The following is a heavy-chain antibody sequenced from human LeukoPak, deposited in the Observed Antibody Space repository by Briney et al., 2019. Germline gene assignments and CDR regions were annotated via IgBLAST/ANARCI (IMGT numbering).Heavy chain of an antibody. D-gene: IGHD3-3*02. CDR3: AKSPVIYYFDY. CDR1: GFTFSSYA. CDR2: ITGRGAST. Sequence: GGSLRLSCAASGFTFSSYAMSWVPQAPGKGLEWVSAITGRGASTYYADSVKGRFTISRDNSKNTLYLQMNSLRAEDTAVYYCAKSPVIYYFDYWGQGTLVTVSS. V-gene: IGHV3-23*01. J-gene: IGHJ4*02.